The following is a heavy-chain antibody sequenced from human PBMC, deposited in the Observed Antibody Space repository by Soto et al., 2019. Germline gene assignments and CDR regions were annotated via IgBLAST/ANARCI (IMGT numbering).Heavy chain of an antibody. CDR2: IYYSGST. CDR1: GGSISSSSYY. Sequence: ASETLSLTCTVSGGSISSSSYYWGWIRQPPGKGLEWIGSIYYSGSTYYTPSLKSRVTISVDTSKNQFSLKLSSVTAADTAVYYCARDLVSRNYYDSSGRTYYYYGMDVWGQGTTVTVSS. D-gene: IGHD3-22*01. V-gene: IGHV4-39*02. CDR3: ARDLVSRNYYDSSGRTYYYYGMDV. J-gene: IGHJ6*02.